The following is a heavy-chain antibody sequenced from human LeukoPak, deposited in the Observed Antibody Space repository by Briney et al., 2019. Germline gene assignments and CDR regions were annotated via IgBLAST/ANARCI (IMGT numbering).Heavy chain of an antibody. CDR3: ARDTGFDY. J-gene: IGHJ4*02. V-gene: IGHV3-23*01. CDR1: RFTFTTYA. Sequence: GGSLRLSCVASRFTFTTYAMSWVRQAPGRGLEWVSTISDRGDNTYYADSVKGRFTISRDNSKNTLYLQMNSLRAEDTAVYYCARDTGFDYWGQGTLVTVSS. CDR2: ISDRGDNT.